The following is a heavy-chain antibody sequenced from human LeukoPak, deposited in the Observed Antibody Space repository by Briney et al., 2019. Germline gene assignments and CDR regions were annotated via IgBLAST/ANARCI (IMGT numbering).Heavy chain of an antibody. J-gene: IGHJ6*02. CDR2: INPSGGST. Sequence: GASVKVSCKASGYTFTSYDINWVRQAPGQGLEWMGIINPSGGSTSYAQKFQGRVTMTRDTSTSTVYMELSSLRSEDTAVYYCARERGTMIVVKGYYYYGMDVWGQGTTVTVSS. V-gene: IGHV1-46*01. CDR1: GYTFTSYD. CDR3: ARERGTMIVVKGYYYYGMDV. D-gene: IGHD3-22*01.